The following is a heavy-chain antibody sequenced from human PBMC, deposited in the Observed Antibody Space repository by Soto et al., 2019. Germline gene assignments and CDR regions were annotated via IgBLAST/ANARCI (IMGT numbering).Heavy chain of an antibody. CDR3: TREARHEADY. CDR2: INPYNGYT. V-gene: IGHV1-18*01. CDR1: GYTFTTSG. J-gene: IGHJ4*02. Sequence: QVQLVQSGAEVKEPGASVKVSCKASGYTFTTSGISWVRQAPGQGLEWVAWINPYNGYTNYAREVQGRVTFTTDTSKSTAYMELRSLRSDDPAVYYCTREARHEADYWGQGTLVTVSS.